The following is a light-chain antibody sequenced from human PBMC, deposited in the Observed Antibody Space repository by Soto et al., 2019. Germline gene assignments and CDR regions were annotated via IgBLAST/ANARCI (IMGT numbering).Light chain of an antibody. CDR1: SNDIGAFDY. J-gene: IGLJ2*01. V-gene: IGLV2-14*01. CDR3: SSYTTNNAHV. CDR2: EVF. Sequence: QSALTQPASVSASPGQSISISCTGTSNDIGAFDYVSWYQQHPGKAPKLIIFEVFNRPSGVSTRFSGSKSGSTASLTISGLQAGDEADYFCSSYTTNNAHVFGGGTKVTVL.